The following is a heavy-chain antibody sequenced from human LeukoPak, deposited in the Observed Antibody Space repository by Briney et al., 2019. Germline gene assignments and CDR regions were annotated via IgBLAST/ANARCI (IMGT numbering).Heavy chain of an antibody. CDR3: AAYQQQLAFDY. CDR1: GGSISSYY. V-gene: IGHV4-4*07. J-gene: IGHJ4*02. CDR2: IYSSGDT. D-gene: IGHD6-13*01. Sequence: KPSETLSLTCTVSGGSISSYYWSWIRQPAGKGLEWIGRIYSSGDTNYNPSLKSRVTMSVDTSKKQFSLNLSSVTAADTAVYYCAAYQQQLAFDYWGQGTLVTVSS.